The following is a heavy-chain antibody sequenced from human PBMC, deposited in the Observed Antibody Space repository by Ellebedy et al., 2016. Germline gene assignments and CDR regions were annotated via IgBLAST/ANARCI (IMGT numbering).Heavy chain of an antibody. Sequence: GGSLRLXCAASGFTFDDYAMHWVRQAPGKGLEWVSGISWNSGSIGYADSVKGRFTISRDNAKNSLYLQMNSLRAEDTALYYCAKDRGVGYGGDFDYWGQGTLVTVSS. V-gene: IGHV3-9*01. J-gene: IGHJ4*02. CDR3: AKDRGVGYGGDFDY. D-gene: IGHD4-23*01. CDR1: GFTFDDYA. CDR2: ISWNSGSI.